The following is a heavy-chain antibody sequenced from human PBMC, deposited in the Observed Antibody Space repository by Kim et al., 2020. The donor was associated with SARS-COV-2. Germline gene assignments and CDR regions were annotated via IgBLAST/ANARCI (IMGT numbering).Heavy chain of an antibody. CDR2: T. D-gene: IGHD2-15*01. Sequence: TNYNPSLKSRVTISVDTSKNQFSLKLSSVTAADTAVYYCARDIIQYYFDYWGQGTLVTVSS. CDR3: ARDIIQYYFDY. J-gene: IGHJ4*02. V-gene: IGHV4-34*01.